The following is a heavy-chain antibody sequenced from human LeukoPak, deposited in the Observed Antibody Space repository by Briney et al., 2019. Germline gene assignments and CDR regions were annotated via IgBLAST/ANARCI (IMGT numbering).Heavy chain of an antibody. CDR2: ISGGGGST. CDR1: GFTFTSYS. CDR3: AKSVAIYFYYGLDV. D-gene: IGHD3-3*01. V-gene: IGHV3-23*01. Sequence: GGSLRLSCAASGFTFTSYSMNWVRQAPGKGLEWVSTISGGGGSTYYADSVKGRFTISRDNSKNTLYLQVNSLRAEDTAVYYCAKSVAIYFYYGLDVWGQGTTVTVSS. J-gene: IGHJ6*02.